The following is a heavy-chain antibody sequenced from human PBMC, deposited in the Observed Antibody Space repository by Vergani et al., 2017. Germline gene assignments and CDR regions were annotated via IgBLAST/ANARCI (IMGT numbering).Heavy chain of an antibody. CDR3: THRPDCSVGHCYDDY. Sequence: QITLKESGPTLVKPTQTLTLTCTSSGFSLTTRGVAVGWIRQPPGKDLEWLAIVFWDDDKRYSPFQRNRVTITRDTSRNQVVPTMTNIDPVDTATYYCTHRPDCSVGHCYDDYWGQGTLVTVSS. CDR2: VFWDDDK. D-gene: IGHD2-15*01. CDR1: GFSLTTRGVA. J-gene: IGHJ4*02. V-gene: IGHV2-5*02.